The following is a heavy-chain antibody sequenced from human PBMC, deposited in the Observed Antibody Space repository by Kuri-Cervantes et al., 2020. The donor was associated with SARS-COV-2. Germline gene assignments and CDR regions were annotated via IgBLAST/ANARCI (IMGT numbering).Heavy chain of an antibody. Sequence: ESLKISCAVYGGSFSGYYWSWIRQPPGKGLEWIGEINHSGSTNYNPSLKSRVTISVDTSKNQFSLKLSSVTAADMAVYYCSRGRYYYDSRGLCVWGQGTTVTVSS. CDR1: GGSFSGYY. CDR3: SRGRYYYDSRGLCV. J-gene: IGHJ6*02. D-gene: IGHD3-22*01. V-gene: IGHV4-34*01. CDR2: INHSGST.